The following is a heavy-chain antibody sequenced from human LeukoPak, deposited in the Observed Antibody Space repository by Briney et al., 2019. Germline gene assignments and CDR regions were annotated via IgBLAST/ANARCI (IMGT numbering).Heavy chain of an antibody. J-gene: IGHJ4*02. CDR2: IYYSGST. CDR1: GGSISSYY. CDR3: ARHCSSISCYPEGEDY. V-gene: IGHV4-59*08. D-gene: IGHD2-2*01. Sequence: SETLSLTCTVSGGSISSYYWSWIRQPPGKGLEWIGYIYYSGSTNYNPSLKSRVTISVDTSKNQFSLKLSSVTAADTAVYYCARHCSSISCYPEGEDYWGQGTLVTVSS.